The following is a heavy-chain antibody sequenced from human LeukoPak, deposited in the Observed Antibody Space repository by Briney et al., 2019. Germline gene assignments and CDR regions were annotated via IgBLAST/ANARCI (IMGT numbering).Heavy chain of an antibody. J-gene: IGHJ4*02. CDR3: ARRRSSGYYRFDY. Sequence: SETLSLTCAVYGGSFSGYYWSWIRQPPGKGLEWIGEINHSGSTNYNPSLKSRVTISVDTSKNQFSLKLSSLTAADTAVYYCARRRSSGYYRFDYWGQGTLVTVSS. CDR2: INHSGST. CDR1: GGSFSGYY. V-gene: IGHV4-34*01. D-gene: IGHD3-22*01.